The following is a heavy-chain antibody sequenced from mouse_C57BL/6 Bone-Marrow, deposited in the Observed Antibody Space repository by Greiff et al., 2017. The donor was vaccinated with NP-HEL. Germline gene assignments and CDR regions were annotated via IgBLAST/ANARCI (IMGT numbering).Heavy chain of an antibody. J-gene: IGHJ1*03. CDR2: ISNLAYSI. Sequence: EVHLVESGGGLVQPGGSLKLSCAASGFTFSDYGMAWVRQAPRKGPEWVAFISNLAYSIYYADTVTGRFTISRENAKNTLYLEMSSLRSEDTAMYYCARNYDYDVGYFDVWGTGTTVTVSS. D-gene: IGHD2-4*01. CDR1: GFTFSDYG. CDR3: ARNYDYDVGYFDV. V-gene: IGHV5-15*01.